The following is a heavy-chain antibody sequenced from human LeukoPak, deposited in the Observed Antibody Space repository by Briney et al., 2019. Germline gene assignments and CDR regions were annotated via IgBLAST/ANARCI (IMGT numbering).Heavy chain of an antibody. D-gene: IGHD6-19*01. CDR2: ISYDGSNK. CDR1: GFTFSSYA. J-gene: IGHJ5*02. CDR3: ARETEQFFNWFDP. V-gene: IGHV3-30-3*01. Sequence: PGRSLRLSCAASGFTFSSYAMHWVRQAPDKGLEWVAVISYDGSNKYYADSVKGRFTISRDNSKNTLYLQMNSLRAEDTAVYYCARETEQFFNWFDPWGQGTLVTVSS.